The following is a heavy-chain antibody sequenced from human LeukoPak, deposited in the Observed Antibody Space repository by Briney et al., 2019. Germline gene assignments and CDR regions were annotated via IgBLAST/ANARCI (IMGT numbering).Heavy chain of an antibody. J-gene: IGHJ4*02. Sequence: TSETLSLTCTVSGGSISSYYWSWIRQPAGKGLEWIGRIYTSGSTNYNPSLKSRVTISVDTSKNQFSLKLSSVTAADTAVYYCARAPIVPAAYFFDYWGQGTLVTVSS. V-gene: IGHV4-4*07. CDR2: IYTSGST. D-gene: IGHD2-2*01. CDR3: ARAPIVPAAYFFDY. CDR1: GGSISSYY.